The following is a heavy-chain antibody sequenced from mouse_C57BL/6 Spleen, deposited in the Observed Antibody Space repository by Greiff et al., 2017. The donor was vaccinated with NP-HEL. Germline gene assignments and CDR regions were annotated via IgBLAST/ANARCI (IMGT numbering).Heavy chain of an antibody. D-gene: IGHD2-10*02. CDR2: IDPSDSYT. CDR3: ARGGYGNSAMDY. CDR1: GYTFTSYW. V-gene: IGHV1-50*01. Sequence: QVQLQQPGAELVKPGASVKLSCKASGYTFTSYWMQWVNQRPGQGLEWIGEIDPSDSYTNYNQKFKGKATLTVDTSTSTAYMQLSSLTSEDSAVYYCARGGYGNSAMDYWGQGTSVTVSS. J-gene: IGHJ4*01.